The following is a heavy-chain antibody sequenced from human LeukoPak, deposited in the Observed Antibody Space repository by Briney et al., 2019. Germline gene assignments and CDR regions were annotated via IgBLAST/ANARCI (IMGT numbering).Heavy chain of an antibody. Sequence: GGSLRLSCAASGFTFSSYAMHWVRQAPGKGLEWVADISYDESNKYYADSVKGRFTISRDNSKNTLYLQMNSLRAEDTAVYYCARAGRWLHPSLWGQGTLVTVSS. CDR3: ARAGRWLHPSL. CDR2: ISYDESNK. CDR1: GFTFSSYA. V-gene: IGHV3-30*04. J-gene: IGHJ4*02. D-gene: IGHD5-24*01.